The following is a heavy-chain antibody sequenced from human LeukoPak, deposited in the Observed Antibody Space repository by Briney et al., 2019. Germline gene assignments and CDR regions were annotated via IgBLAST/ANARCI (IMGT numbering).Heavy chain of an antibody. CDR3: ARVPYYYGSGAEYWYFDL. D-gene: IGHD3-10*01. J-gene: IGHJ2*01. CDR2: IYYSGST. V-gene: IGHV4-61*01. Sequence: SETLSLTCTVSGGSVSSGSYYWSWIRQPPGKGLEWIGYIYYSGSTNYNPSLKSRVTISVDTSKNQFSLKLSSVTAADTAVYYCARVPYYYGSGAEYWYFDLWGRGTLVTASS. CDR1: GGSVSSGSYY.